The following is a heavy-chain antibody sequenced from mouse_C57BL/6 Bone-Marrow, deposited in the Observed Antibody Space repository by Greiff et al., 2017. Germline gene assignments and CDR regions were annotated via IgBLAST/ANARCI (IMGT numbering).Heavy chain of an antibody. CDR1: GYSFTGYY. Sequence: VQLQQSGPELVKPGASVKISCKASGYSFTGYYMHWVKQSHGNILDWIGYIYPYNGVSSYNQKFKGKATLTVDKSSSTAYMELRSLTSEDSTVYYCARWVLWLRQGYYFDYWGQGTTLTVSS. V-gene: IGHV1-31*01. CDR3: ARWVLWLRQGYYFDY. D-gene: IGHD2-2*01. J-gene: IGHJ2*01. CDR2: IYPYNGVS.